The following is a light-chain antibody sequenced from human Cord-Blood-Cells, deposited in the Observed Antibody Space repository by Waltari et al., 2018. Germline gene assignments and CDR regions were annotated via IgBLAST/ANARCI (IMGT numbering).Light chain of an antibody. J-gene: IGLJ2*01. CDR3: SSYTSSSTPHVV. V-gene: IGLV2-14*01. Sequence: QSALTQTSAAAGSHGQSITISWTGTRSDGGGYNGVYWSQQHPGKAPKLMIYEVTNRPSGVSNRFSGSKSGNTASLTISGLQAEDEADYYCSSYTSSSTPHVVFGGGTKLTVL. CDR2: EVT. CDR1: RSDGGGYNG.